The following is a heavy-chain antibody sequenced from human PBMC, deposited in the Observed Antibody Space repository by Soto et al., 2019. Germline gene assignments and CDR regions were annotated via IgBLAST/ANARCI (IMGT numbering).Heavy chain of an antibody. CDR2: IYYSGST. Sequence: SETLSLTCTVSGGSISSGDYYWSWIRQPPGKGLEWIGYIYYSGSTYYNPSLKSRVTISVDTSKNQFSLKLSSVTAADTAVYYCARDPRNYGDYIFDYWGQGTLVTVSS. CDR1: GGSISSGDYY. V-gene: IGHV4-30-4*01. CDR3: ARDPRNYGDYIFDY. D-gene: IGHD4-17*01. J-gene: IGHJ4*02.